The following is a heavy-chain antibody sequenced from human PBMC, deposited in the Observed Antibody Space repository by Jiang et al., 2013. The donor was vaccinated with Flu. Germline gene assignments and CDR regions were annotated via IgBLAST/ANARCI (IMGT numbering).Heavy chain of an antibody. Sequence: WVRPGPRTKGLEWMGWINAGNGNTKYSQKFQGRVTITRDTSASTAYMELSSLRSEDTAVYYCASXGGRYCSSTSCYWKRVGYYYGMDVWGQGTTVTVSS. V-gene: IGHV1-3*01. CDR2: INAGNGNT. D-gene: IGHD2-2*01. J-gene: IGHJ6*02. CDR3: ASXGGRYCSSTSCYWKRVGYYYGMDV.